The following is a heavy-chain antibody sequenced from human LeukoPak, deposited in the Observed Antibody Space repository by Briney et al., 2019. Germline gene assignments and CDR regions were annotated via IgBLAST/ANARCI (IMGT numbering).Heavy chain of an antibody. Sequence: SETLSLTCTVSGGSISSYYWSWIRQPAGKGLEWIGRIYTSGSTNYNPSLKSRVTMSVDTSKNQFSLKLSSVTAADTAVYYCARDRRFGELFPLNFDYWGQGTLVTVSS. V-gene: IGHV4-4*07. J-gene: IGHJ4*02. CDR2: IYTSGST. D-gene: IGHD3-10*01. CDR3: ARDRRFGELFPLNFDY. CDR1: GGSISSYY.